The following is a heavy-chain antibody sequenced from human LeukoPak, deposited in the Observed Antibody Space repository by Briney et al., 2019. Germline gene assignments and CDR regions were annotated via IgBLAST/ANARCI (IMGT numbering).Heavy chain of an antibody. CDR2: MNPNSGNT. D-gene: IGHD6-19*01. CDR3: ARNAWSRAGAPAGFAFDI. CDR1: GYTFTSYD. V-gene: IGHV1-8*01. Sequence: ASVKVSCKASGYTFTSYDINWVRQATGQGLEWMGWMNPNSGNTGYAHKFQGRVTMTRDTSISTAYMELSRLRSDDTAVYYCARNAWSRAGAPAGFAFDIWGQGTMVTVSS. J-gene: IGHJ3*02.